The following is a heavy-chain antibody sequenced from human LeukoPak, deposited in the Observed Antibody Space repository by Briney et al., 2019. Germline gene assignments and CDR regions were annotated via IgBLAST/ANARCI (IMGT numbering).Heavy chain of an antibody. V-gene: IGHV3-74*01. Sequence: GGSLRLSCATSGLTFRTTWMHWVRQAPGKGLMWVSRMNGEGTTIDYTDSVKGRFTVSRDYAKNTLFLQMNNLRTEDTALYFCATARNFRFEYWGQGSLVIVSA. D-gene: IGHD1-7*01. CDR3: ATARNFRFEY. CDR2: MNGEGTTI. CDR1: GLTFRTTW. J-gene: IGHJ4*02.